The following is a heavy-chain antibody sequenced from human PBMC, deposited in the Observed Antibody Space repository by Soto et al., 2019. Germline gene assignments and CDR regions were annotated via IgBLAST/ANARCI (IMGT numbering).Heavy chain of an antibody. V-gene: IGHV1-3*01. CDR3: ARAGDEIYYYDSSGYLDY. J-gene: IGHJ4*02. Sequence: GASVKVSCKASGYTFTSYAINWVRQAPGQRLEWMGWISAGNGNTKYSQKFQGRVTITRDTSASTAYMELSSLRSEDTAVYYCARAGDEIYYYDSSGYLDYWGQGTLVTVSS. CDR2: ISAGNGNT. D-gene: IGHD3-22*01. CDR1: GYTFTSYA.